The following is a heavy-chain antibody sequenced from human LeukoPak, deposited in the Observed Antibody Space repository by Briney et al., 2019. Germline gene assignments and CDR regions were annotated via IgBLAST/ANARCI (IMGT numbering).Heavy chain of an antibody. CDR3: AREDTAMVTWSHYYYYGMDV. CDR1: GYTFTSYA. J-gene: IGHJ6*02. Sequence: ASVKVSCKASGYTFTSYAMHWVRQAPGQRLEWMGWINAGNGNTKYSQKFQGRVTITRDTSASTAYMELSSLRSEDTAVYYCAREDTAMVTWSHYYYYGMDVWGQGTTVTVSS. CDR2: INAGNGNT. D-gene: IGHD5-18*01. V-gene: IGHV1-3*01.